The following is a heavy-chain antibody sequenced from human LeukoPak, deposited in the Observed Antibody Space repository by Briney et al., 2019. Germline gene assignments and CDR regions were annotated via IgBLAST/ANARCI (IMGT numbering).Heavy chain of an antibody. D-gene: IGHD6-19*01. CDR1: GDXVSSKSAA. CDR2: TYYRSKWYN. Sequence: SQTLSLTCAISGDXVSSKSAAWNWIRQSLSRGLEWLGRTYYRSKWYNDYAVSVKSRITINPDTSKNQFSLQLNSVTPEDTAVYYCATESGLAVAGFDSWGQGTLVTVSS. V-gene: IGHV6-1*01. J-gene: IGHJ4*02. CDR3: ATESGLAVAGFDS.